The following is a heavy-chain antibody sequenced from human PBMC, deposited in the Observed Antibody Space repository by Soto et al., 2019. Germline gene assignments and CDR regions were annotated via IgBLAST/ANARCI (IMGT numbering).Heavy chain of an antibody. J-gene: IGHJ4*02. CDR3: ARLGSMVRGAQDDY. Sequence: QVQLVQSGAEVKKPGASVKVSCKASGYTFTSYAMHWVRQAPGQRLEWMGWINAGNGNTKYSQKFQGRVTITSDSSARTAYMELGSLRSEDTAVYYCARLGSMVRGAQDDYGGQGTLVTVSS. V-gene: IGHV1-3*01. D-gene: IGHD3-10*01. CDR2: INAGNGNT. CDR1: GYTFTSYA.